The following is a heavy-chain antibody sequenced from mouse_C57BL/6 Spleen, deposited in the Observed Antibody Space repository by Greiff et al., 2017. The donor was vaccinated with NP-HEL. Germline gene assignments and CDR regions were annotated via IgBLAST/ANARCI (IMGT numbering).Heavy chain of an antibody. V-gene: IGHV1-82*01. J-gene: IGHJ2*01. CDR2: IYPGDGDP. CDR3: AQTAQATDD. D-gene: IGHD3-2*02. Sequence: QVHVKQSGPELVKPGASVKISCKASGYAFSSSWMNWVKQRPGKGLEWIGRIYPGDGDPNYNGKFKGKATLTADKSSSTAYMQLSSLTSEDSAVYFCAQTAQATDDWGQGTTPTVSS. CDR1: GYAFSSSW.